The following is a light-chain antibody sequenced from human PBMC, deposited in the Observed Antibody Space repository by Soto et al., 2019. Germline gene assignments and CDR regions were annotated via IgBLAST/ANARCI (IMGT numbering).Light chain of an antibody. CDR3: QSYDSSLSGSDVV. J-gene: IGLJ2*01. CDR2: GNS. V-gene: IGLV1-40*01. Sequence: QSVLTQPPSVSGAPGQRVTISCTGSSSNIGAGYDVHWYQQLPGPAPKLLIYGNSNRPSWVPDRFSGSKSGTSASLAITGLQAEDEAEDDCQSYDSSLSGSDVVFGGGTKLTVL. CDR1: SSNIGAGYD.